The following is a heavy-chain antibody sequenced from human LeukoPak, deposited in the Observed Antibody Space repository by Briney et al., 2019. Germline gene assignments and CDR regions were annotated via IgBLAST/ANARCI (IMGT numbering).Heavy chain of an antibody. CDR2: ISSSSSYI. V-gene: IGHV3-21*01. CDR3: ARAVQYYYDSSGYYVDY. CDR1: GFTFSSYS. D-gene: IGHD3-22*01. Sequence: GGSLRLSCAASGFTFSSYSMNWVRKAPGKGLEWVSSISSSSSYIYYADSVKGRFTISRDNAKNSLYLQMNSLRAEDTAVYYCARAVQYYYDSSGYYVDYWGQGTLVTVSS. J-gene: IGHJ4*02.